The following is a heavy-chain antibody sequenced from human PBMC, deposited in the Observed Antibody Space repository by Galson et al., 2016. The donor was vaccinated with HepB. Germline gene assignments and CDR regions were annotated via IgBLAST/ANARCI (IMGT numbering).Heavy chain of an antibody. D-gene: IGHD5-18*01. CDR2: FDSEDGEK. V-gene: IGHV1-24*01. CDR1: GYTVTELS. J-gene: IGHJ4*02. CDR3: AAGGAAMVFDY. Sequence: SVKVSCKVSGYTVTELSMHWVRQAPGKGLEWKGGFDSEDGEKIYAQKFQGRVTMTEDTSTDTAYMELSSLRSEDTAVYYCAAGGAAMVFDYWGQGTLVTVSS.